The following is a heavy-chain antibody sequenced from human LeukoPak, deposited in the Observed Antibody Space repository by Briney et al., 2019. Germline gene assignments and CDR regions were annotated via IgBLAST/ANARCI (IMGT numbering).Heavy chain of an antibody. Sequence: PGGSLRLSCAASGFTFSSYAMSWVRQAPGKGLEWVSYISSGSSTMYYADSVKGRFTISRDNARNSLYLQMNSLRAEDTAVYYCARGLGTFDIWGQGTMVTVSS. J-gene: IGHJ3*02. D-gene: IGHD3-16*01. CDR1: GFTFSSYA. CDR3: ARGLGTFDI. V-gene: IGHV3-48*01. CDR2: ISSGSSTM.